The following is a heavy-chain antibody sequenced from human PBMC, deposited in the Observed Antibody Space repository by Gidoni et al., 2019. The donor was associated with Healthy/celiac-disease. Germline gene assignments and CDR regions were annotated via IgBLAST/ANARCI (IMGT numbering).Heavy chain of an antibody. V-gene: IGHV3-23*01. J-gene: IGHJ3*02. CDR3: AKGPDIVVVPAAILNDAFDI. D-gene: IGHD2-2*01. CDR2: ISGSGGST. Sequence: EVQLLESGGGLVQPGGSLRLSCAASGLTFSSYAMSWFRQAPGKGLEWVSAISGSGGSTYYADPVKGRFTISRDNSKNTLYLQMNSLRAEDTAVYYCAKGPDIVVVPAAILNDAFDIWGQGTMVTVSS. CDR1: GLTFSSYA.